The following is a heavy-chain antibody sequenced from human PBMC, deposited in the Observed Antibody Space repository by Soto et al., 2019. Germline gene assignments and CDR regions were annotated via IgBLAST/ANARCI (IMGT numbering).Heavy chain of an antibody. Sequence: ASVKVSCKASGYTFTSYAMHWVRQAPGQRLEWMGWINAGNGNTKYSQKFQGRVTITRDTSASTAYMELSSLRSEDTAVYYCARGAYCSSTSCYSGPFDYWGQGTLVTVSS. D-gene: IGHD2-2*02. CDR2: INAGNGNT. CDR1: GYTFTSYA. CDR3: ARGAYCSSTSCYSGPFDY. J-gene: IGHJ4*02. V-gene: IGHV1-3*01.